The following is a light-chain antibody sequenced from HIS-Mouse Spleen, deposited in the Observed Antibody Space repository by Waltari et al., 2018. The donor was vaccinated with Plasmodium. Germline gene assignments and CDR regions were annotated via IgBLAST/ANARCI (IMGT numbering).Light chain of an antibody. CDR2: QDS. CDR1: KLGDKY. Sequence: SYELTQPPSVSVSPGPTASITCSGDKLGDKYACWYQQKPGQSPVLVIYQDSKRPSGIPERFPGSNSGNTATLTISGTQAMDEADYYCQAWDSSTWVFGGGTKLTVL. J-gene: IGLJ3*02. V-gene: IGLV3-1*01. CDR3: QAWDSSTWV.